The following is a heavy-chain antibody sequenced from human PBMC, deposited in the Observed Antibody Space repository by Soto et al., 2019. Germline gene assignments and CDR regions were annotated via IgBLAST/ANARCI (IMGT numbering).Heavy chain of an antibody. CDR1: GYTFTSYA. D-gene: IGHD1-26*01. CDR3: ARGGSLYWYFDL. Sequence: QVQLVQSGAEVKKPGASVKVSCKASGYTFTSYAMHWVRQAPGQRLEWMGWINAGNGNTKYSQKFQGRVTITRDTSASTADMELSSLRSEDTAVYYCARGGSLYWYFDLWGSGTLVTVAS. CDR2: INAGNGNT. J-gene: IGHJ2*01. V-gene: IGHV1-3*01.